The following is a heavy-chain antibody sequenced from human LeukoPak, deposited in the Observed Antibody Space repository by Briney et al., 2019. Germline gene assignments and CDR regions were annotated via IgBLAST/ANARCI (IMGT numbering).Heavy chain of an antibody. Sequence: GGSLRLSCAASGFIFSTYWMTWVRQAPGKGLEWVAIIKYDGSEKYYLDSVKGRFTISRDNARNSVYVQMNGLRVEDTAIYYCARVEDGATFDSWGQGTLVTVSS. J-gene: IGHJ4*02. V-gene: IGHV3-7*01. D-gene: IGHD1-26*01. CDR1: GFIFSTYW. CDR3: ARVEDGATFDS. CDR2: IKYDGSEK.